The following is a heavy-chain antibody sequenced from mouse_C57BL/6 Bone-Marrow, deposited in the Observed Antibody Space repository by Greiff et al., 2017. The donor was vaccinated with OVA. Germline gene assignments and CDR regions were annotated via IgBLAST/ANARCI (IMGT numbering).Heavy chain of an antibody. CDR1: GYTFTDYE. CDR3: TRSPYFPPYFDV. D-gene: IGHD1-1*01. CDR2: IDPETGGT. V-gene: IGHV1-15*01. Sequence: VQLKESGAELVRPGASVTLSCKASGYTFTDYEMHWVKQTPVHGLEWIGAIDPETGGTAYNQKFKGKAILTADKSSSTAYMELRSLTSEDSAVYYCTRSPYFPPYFDVWGTGTTVTVSS. J-gene: IGHJ1*03.